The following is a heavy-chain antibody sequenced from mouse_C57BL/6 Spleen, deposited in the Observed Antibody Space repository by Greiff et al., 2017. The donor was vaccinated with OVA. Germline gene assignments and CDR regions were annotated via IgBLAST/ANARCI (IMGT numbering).Heavy chain of an antibody. J-gene: IGHJ4*01. CDR3: ARGAAHYYAMDY. Sequence: EVQLQQSGPELVKPGASVKISCKASGYSFTGYYMNWVKQSPEKSLEWIGEINPSTGGTTYNQKFKAKATLTVDKSSSTAYMQLKSLTSEDSAVYYCARGAAHYYAMDYWGQGTSVTVSS. D-gene: IGHD6-1*01. CDR1: GYSFTGYY. V-gene: IGHV1-42*01. CDR2: INPSTGGT.